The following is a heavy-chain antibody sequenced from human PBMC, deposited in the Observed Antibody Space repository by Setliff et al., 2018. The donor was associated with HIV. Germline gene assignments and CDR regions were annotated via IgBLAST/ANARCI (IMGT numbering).Heavy chain of an antibody. V-gene: IGHV4-59*11. CDR3: GRVGWDYYDSSGVGEFDY. D-gene: IGHD3-22*01. CDR1: GGSISSHY. Sequence: PSETLSLTCTVSGGSISSHYWSWIRQPPGKGLEWIGSIYYNGITNYNPSLKSRVTVSVDTSKNQFSLKLSSVTAADTAVYYCGRVGWDYYDSSGVGEFDYWGQGTLVTVSS. J-gene: IGHJ4*02. CDR2: IYYNGIT.